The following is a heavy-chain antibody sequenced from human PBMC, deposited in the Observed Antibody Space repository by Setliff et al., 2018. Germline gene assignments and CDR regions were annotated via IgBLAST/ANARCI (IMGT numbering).Heavy chain of an antibody. CDR3: AKQGYSDPLYAFDV. Sequence: ASVKVSCKTSGYTFTAYYIYWVRQAPGHGLELMGRIHPNTGSTNYLQDFQGRVTITRDTSIYTVYMELTGLTSGDTAVYYCAKQGYSDPLYAFDVWGQVTVVTVS. V-gene: IGHV1-2*06. CDR1: GYTFTAYY. CDR2: IHPNTGST. D-gene: IGHD3-16*02. J-gene: IGHJ3*01.